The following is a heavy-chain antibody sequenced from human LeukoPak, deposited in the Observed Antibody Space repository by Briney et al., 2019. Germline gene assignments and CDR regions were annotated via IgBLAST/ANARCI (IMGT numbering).Heavy chain of an antibody. J-gene: IGHJ5*02. D-gene: IGHD2-15*01. Sequence: SETLSLTCTVYGESFSGYYWSWIRQPPGKGLEGIGEINHSGSTNYNPPLKRRVTISLETSKNQFSLKLSSVTAADTAVYYCARGKLGFCRGGSCYFNWFDPWGQGTLVTVSS. CDR1: GESFSGYY. V-gene: IGHV4-34*01. CDR2: INHSGST. CDR3: ARGKLGFCRGGSCYFNWFDP.